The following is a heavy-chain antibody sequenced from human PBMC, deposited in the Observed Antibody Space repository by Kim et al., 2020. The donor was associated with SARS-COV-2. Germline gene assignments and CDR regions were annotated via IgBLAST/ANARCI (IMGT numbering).Heavy chain of an antibody. CDR2: IYYRGNT. CDR3: ARTRHDGHHDC. Sequence: SETLSLTCTVSGGSLSDYYWSWIRQPPGKGLEWIGNIYYRGNTNYNPSLRSRGTMSVDTSKNQFSLKLNSVTAADTAVYCCARTRHDGHHDCWGQGSLVT. J-gene: IGHJ4*02. V-gene: IGHV4-59*08. D-gene: IGHD3-16*01. CDR1: GGSLSDYY.